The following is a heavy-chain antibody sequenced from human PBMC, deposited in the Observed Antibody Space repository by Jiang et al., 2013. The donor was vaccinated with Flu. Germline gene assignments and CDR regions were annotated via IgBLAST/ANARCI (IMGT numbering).Heavy chain of an antibody. Sequence: AEVKKPGASVRVSCKPFWIHIHQQLSALGATGPWTRACVAGMIDPRTGATRYVQKFQGRVTMTSDTSTRTVYMEMSGLTSDDTAIYYCARDPGELGPTPSPYYLDSWGQGTLVTVSS. J-gene: IGHJ4*02. V-gene: IGHV1-46*01. CDR3: ARDPGELGPTPSPYYLDS. CDR2: IDPRTGAT. D-gene: IGHD1-26*01. CDR1: IHIHQQL.